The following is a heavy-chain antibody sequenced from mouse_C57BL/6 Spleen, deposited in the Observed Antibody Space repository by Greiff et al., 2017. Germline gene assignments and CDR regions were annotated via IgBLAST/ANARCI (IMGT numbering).Heavy chain of an antibody. D-gene: IGHD1-1*01. CDR3: AKYDYGSSWNAMDY. J-gene: IGHJ4*01. CDR1: GYTFTSYW. CDR2: IYPGSGST. V-gene: IGHV1-55*01. Sequence: QVQLQQPGAELVKPGASVKMSCKASGYTFTSYWITWVKQRPGQGLEWIGDIYPGSGSTNYNEKFKSKATMTVDTSSSTAYMQLSSLTSEDSAVYYYAKYDYGSSWNAMDYWGQGTSVTVSS.